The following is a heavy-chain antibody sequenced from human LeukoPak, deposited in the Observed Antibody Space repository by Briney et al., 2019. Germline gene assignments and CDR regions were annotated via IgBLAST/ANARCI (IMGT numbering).Heavy chain of an antibody. V-gene: IGHV1-8*01. CDR3: ARRYSSSSVRPRFWFDP. CDR2: MNPNSGNT. CDR1: GYTFTSYD. J-gene: IGHJ5*02. Sequence: ASVKVSCKASGYTFTSYDINWVRQATGQGLEWMGWMNPNSGNTGYAQKFQGRVTVTRNTSISTAYMELSSLRSEDTAVYYCARRYSSSSVRPRFWFDPWGQGTLVTVSS. D-gene: IGHD6-6*01.